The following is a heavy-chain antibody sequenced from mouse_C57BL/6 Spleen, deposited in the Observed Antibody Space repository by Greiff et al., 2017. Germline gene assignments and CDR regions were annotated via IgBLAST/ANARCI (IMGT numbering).Heavy chain of an antibody. Sequence: QVQLKESGPGLVAPSQSLSITCTVSGFSLTSYGVSWVRQPPGKGLEWLGGIWGDGSTNYHSALISRLSISKDNSTCQVFLKLNSLQTDDTSTYYCAKPVDGYLYYAMDYWGQGTSVTVSS. CDR1: GFSLTSYG. V-gene: IGHV2-3*01. CDR3: AKPVDGYLYYAMDY. D-gene: IGHD2-3*01. J-gene: IGHJ4*01. CDR2: IWGDGST.